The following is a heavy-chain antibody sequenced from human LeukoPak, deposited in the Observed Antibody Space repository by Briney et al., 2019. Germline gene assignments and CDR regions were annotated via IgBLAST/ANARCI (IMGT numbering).Heavy chain of an antibody. V-gene: IGHV3-74*01. CDR1: GFSFSSYW. CDR3: VREGRVSGYDFDY. D-gene: IGHD5-12*01. CDR2: INSDGSST. Sequence: GGSLRLSCEASGFSFSSYWMHWVRQAPGKGLVWVSRINSDGSSTTYADSVKGRLTISRDNAKNTLYPQMNSLRAEDTAVYYCVREGRVSGYDFDYWGQGTLVTVSS. J-gene: IGHJ4*02.